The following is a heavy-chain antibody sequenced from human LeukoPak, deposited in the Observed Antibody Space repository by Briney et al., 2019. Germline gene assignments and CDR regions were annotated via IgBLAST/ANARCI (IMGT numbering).Heavy chain of an antibody. Sequence: GASVKVSCKASGYTFTGYYMHWVRQAPGQGLEWMGRINPSSGDTNYAQKFQGRVTMTRDTSISTVYMELSSLISGDTAMYYCARDPRKYSSSWYGDYYMDVWGKGTTLTVSS. CDR3: ARDPRKYSSSWYGDYYMDV. CDR2: INPSSGDT. CDR1: GYTFTGYY. D-gene: IGHD6-13*01. V-gene: IGHV1-2*06. J-gene: IGHJ6*03.